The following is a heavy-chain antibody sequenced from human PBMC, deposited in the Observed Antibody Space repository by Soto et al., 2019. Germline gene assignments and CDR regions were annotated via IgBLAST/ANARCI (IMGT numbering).Heavy chain of an antibody. J-gene: IGHJ5*02. D-gene: IGHD3-10*01. CDR2: INPNSGGT. CDR3: ARVIRGAYYNSPLDT. Sequence: ASVKVSCKASGYTFTGYYMHWVRQAPGQGLEWMGWINPNSGGTNYAQKFQGWVTMTRDTSIRTACMELSRLRFDDTAVYYCARVIRGAYYNSPLDTWGQGTVVTVSS. CDR1: GYTFTGYY. V-gene: IGHV1-2*04.